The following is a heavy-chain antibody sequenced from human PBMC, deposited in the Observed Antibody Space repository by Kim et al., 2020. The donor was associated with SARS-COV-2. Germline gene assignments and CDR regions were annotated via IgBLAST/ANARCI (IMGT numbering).Heavy chain of an antibody. V-gene: IGHV4-34*01. Sequence: SETLSLTCAVYGGSFSGYYWSWIRQPPGKGLEWIGEINHSGSTNYNPSLKSRVTISVDTSKNQFSLKLSSVTAADTAVYYCAGFVQARYSYGSAYPYGG. D-gene: IGHD5-18*01. J-gene: IGHJ4*01. CDR1: GGSFSGYY. CDR2: INHSGST. CDR3: AGFVQARYSYGSAYPY.